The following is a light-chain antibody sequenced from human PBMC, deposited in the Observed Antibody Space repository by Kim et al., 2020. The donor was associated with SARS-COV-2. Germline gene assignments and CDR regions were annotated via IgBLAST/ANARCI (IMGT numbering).Light chain of an antibody. CDR3: QAWDSSTVV. V-gene: IGLV3-1*01. J-gene: IGLJ2*01. CDR1: KLGDKY. Sequence: VSPGQTASITCAGDKLGDKYACWYQQKPGQAPVLVIYQDSKRPSGIPERFSGSNSGNTATLTISGTQAMDEADYYCQAWDSSTVVFGGGTQLTVL. CDR2: QDS.